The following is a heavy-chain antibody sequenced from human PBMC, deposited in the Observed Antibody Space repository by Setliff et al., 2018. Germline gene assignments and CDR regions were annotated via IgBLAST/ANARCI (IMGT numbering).Heavy chain of an antibody. D-gene: IGHD3-22*01. CDR3: ARVPTMIDAFDI. CDR1: GYTFTNYG. Sequence: ASVKVSCKASGYTFTNYGVTWVRQAPGQGLEWMGWIGAYNGNTNYAQKLQGRVTMTTDTSTSTAYMELRSLRSDDTAVYYCARVPTMIDAFDIWGQGTMVTVSS. J-gene: IGHJ3*02. V-gene: IGHV1-18*01. CDR2: IGAYNGNT.